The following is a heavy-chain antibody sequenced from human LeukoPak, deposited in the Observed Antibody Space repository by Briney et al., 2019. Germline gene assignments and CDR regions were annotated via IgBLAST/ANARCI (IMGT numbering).Heavy chain of an antibody. D-gene: IGHD5-18*01. CDR1: GYIVTELS. V-gene: IGHV1-24*01. CDR2: FDPEDGET. Sequence: ASVKVSCKVFGYIVTELSIHWVRQAPGKGLEWMGGFDPEDGETIYAQKFQGRVTTTEDASTDTAYMELRSLRSEDTAVYYCARDEDTAMVMDYWGQGTLVTVSS. J-gene: IGHJ4*02. CDR3: ARDEDTAMVMDY.